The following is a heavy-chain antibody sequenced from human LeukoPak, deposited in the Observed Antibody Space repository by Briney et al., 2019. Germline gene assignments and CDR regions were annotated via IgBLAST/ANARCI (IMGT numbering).Heavy chain of an antibody. CDR2: IRYDGSNK. J-gene: IGHJ4*02. D-gene: IGHD3-9*01. CDR3: ARERRILRDLEWLVYFDY. V-gene: IGHV3-30*02. CDR1: GFTFSSYG. Sequence: PGGSLRLSCAASGFTFSSYGMHWVRQAPGKGLEWVAFIRYDGSNKYYADSVKGRFTISRDNAKNSLYLQMNSLRAEDTAVYFCARERRILRDLEWLVYFDYWGQGTLVTVSS.